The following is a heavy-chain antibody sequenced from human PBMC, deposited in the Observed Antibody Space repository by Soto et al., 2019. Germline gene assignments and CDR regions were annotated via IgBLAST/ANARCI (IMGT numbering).Heavy chain of an antibody. Sequence: GGSLRLSCAASGFTFSSYAMSWVRQAPGKGLEWVSAISGSGGSTYYADSGKGRFTNSRDNSKNTLYLQMNSLRAEDTAVYYCAKVGYCSSTSCYGEGWFDPWGQGTLVTVSS. CDR3: AKVGYCSSTSCYGEGWFDP. CDR1: GFTFSSYA. V-gene: IGHV3-23*01. D-gene: IGHD2-2*01. J-gene: IGHJ5*02. CDR2: ISGSGGST.